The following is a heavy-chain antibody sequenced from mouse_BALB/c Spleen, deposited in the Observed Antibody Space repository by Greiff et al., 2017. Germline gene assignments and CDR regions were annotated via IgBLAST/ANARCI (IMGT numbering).Heavy chain of an antibody. Sequence: EVKVEESGPGLVKPSQSLSLTCTVTGYSITSDYAWNWIRQFPGNKLEWMGYISYSGSTSYNPSLKSRISITRDTSKNQFFLQLNSVTTEDTATYYCARRGDYDYDGPWFAYWGQGTLVTVSA. V-gene: IGHV3-2*02. J-gene: IGHJ3*01. CDR1: GYSITSDYA. CDR3: ARRGDYDYDGPWFAY. D-gene: IGHD2-4*01. CDR2: ISYSGST.